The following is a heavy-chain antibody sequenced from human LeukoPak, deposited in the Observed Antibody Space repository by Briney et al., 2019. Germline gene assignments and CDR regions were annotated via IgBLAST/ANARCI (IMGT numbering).Heavy chain of an antibody. Sequence: GGSLRLSCAASGFTFDDYAMHWVRQAPGKGLEWVSGISWNSGSIGYADSVKGRFTISRDNAKNSLYLQMNSLRAEDTALYYCAKDIWDDILTGYYSRWGQGTLVTVSS. D-gene: IGHD3-9*01. CDR1: GFTFDDYA. V-gene: IGHV3-9*01. CDR3: AKDIWDDILTGYYSR. J-gene: IGHJ4*02. CDR2: ISWNSGSI.